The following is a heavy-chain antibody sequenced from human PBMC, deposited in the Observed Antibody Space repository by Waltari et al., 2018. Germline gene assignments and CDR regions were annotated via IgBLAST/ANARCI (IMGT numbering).Heavy chain of an antibody. CDR2: IKQDGSEK. V-gene: IGHV3-7*01. J-gene: IGHJ4*02. CDR3: AREGSGWYADH. Sequence: EVQLVESGGGLVQPGGSLRLSWAASGFTFSSNWMSWVRQAPGKGLEWVANIKQDGSEKYYVDSVKGRFTISRDNAKNSLYLQMNSLRAEDTAVYYCAREGSGWYADHWGQGTLVTVSS. CDR1: GFTFSSNW. D-gene: IGHD6-19*01.